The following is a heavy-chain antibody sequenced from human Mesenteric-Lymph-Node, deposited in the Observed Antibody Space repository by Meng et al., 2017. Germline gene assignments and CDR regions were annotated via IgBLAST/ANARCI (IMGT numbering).Heavy chain of an antibody. J-gene: IGHJ4*02. CDR2: INHSGST. Sequence: QVPRQQGGAGLLKPSETLSLPCAVYGGSFSGYYWSWIRQPPGKGLEWIGEINHSGSTNYNPSLKSRVTISVDTSKNQFSLKLSSVTAADTAVYYCARGKNKQWLVPEGLLAYWGQGTLVTVSS. CDR3: ARGKNKQWLVPEGLLAY. D-gene: IGHD6-19*01. V-gene: IGHV4-34*01. CDR1: GGSFSGYY.